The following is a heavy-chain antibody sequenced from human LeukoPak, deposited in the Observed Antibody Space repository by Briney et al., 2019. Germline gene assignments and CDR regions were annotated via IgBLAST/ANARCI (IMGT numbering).Heavy chain of an antibody. J-gene: IGHJ4*02. V-gene: IGHV3-43D*04. Sequence: GGSLRLSCAASGFNVDDFAMHWVRQTPGKGLEWVAAISWDVDSTYYVDSVKGRFTISRDNSKNSLYLQMNSLRSDDTALYYCARGLGGLDWGQGTLVTVSS. CDR1: GFNVDDFA. D-gene: IGHD3-10*01. CDR2: ISWDVDST. CDR3: ARGLGGLD.